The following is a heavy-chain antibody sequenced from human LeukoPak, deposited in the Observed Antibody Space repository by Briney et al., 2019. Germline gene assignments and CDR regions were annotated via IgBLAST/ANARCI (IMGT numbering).Heavy chain of an antibody. CDR2: IYSGGST. CDR3: AREPIQKAGMDV. Sequence: GGSLRLSCAASGFTVSSNYMSWVRQAPGKGLEWVSVIYSGGSTYYADSVKGRFTISRHNSKNALCLQMNSLRAEDTAVYYCAREPIQKAGMDVWGQGTTVTVSS. CDR1: GFTVSSNY. J-gene: IGHJ6*02. V-gene: IGHV3-53*04. D-gene: IGHD3-3*01.